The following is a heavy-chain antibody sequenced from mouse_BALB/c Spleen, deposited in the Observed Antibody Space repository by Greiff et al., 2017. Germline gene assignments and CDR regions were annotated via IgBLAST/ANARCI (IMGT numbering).Heavy chain of an antibody. CDR2: IYPGNSDT. J-gene: IGHJ2*01. CDR1: GYTFTSYW. Sequence: EAQLQQSGTVLARPGASVKMSCKASGYTFTSYWMHWVKQRPGQGLEWIGAIYPGNSDTSYNQKFKGKAKLTAVTSTSTAYMELSSLTNEDSAVYYCTRGPGPYFDYWGQGTTLTVSS. CDR3: TRGPGPYFDY. V-gene: IGHV1-5*01.